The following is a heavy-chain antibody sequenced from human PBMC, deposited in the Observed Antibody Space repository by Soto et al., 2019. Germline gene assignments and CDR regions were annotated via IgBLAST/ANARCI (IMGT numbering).Heavy chain of an antibody. CDR2: IYYSGST. CDR3: ARQQLRGSYYYYYGMDV. J-gene: IGHJ6*02. D-gene: IGHD5-18*01. CDR1: GGSISSYY. Sequence: SETLSLTCTVSGGSISSYYWSWIRQPPGKGLEWIGYIYYSGSTNYNPSLKSRVTISVDTSKNQFSLKLSSVTAADTAVHYCARQQLRGSYYYYYGMDVWGQGTTVTVSS. V-gene: IGHV4-59*01.